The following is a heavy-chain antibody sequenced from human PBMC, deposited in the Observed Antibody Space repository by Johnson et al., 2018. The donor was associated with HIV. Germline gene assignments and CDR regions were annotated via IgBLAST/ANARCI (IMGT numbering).Heavy chain of an antibody. J-gene: IGHJ3*02. V-gene: IGHV3-66*01. CDR3: ARDFMYAFDI. CDR1: GFSVSASY. Sequence: VQLVESGGGVVRPGGSLRLSCAASGFSVSASYMSWLRQAPGKALEWVSVIYRGGATYYAASVQGRFTISRDNSKNTLYLQMNSLRAEDTAVYYCARDFMYAFDIWGQGTMVTVSS. CDR2: IYRGGAT. D-gene: IGHD3-10*02.